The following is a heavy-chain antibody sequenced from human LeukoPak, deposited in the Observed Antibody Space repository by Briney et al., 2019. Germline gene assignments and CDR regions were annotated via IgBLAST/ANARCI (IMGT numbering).Heavy chain of an antibody. J-gene: IGHJ4*02. CDR3: ARDPNSAL. D-gene: IGHD4-23*01. CDR1: GGSISSSY. V-gene: IGHV4-4*07. Sequence: KASETLSLTCTVSGGSISSSYWSWIRQPAGKRLEWIGRVHTTGSTNYNPSFMSRVTMSIDTSKTQFSLQLTSVTAADTAVYYCARDPNSALWGQGILVTVSS. CDR2: VHTTGST.